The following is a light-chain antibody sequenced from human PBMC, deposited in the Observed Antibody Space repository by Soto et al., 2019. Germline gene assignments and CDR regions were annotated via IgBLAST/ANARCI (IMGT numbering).Light chain of an antibody. CDR2: GDN. Sequence: QAVVIQPPSASGTPGQRVTISCSGSGSSIGTNTVNWYRQLPGTAPKLLIYGDNQRPSGVPDRFSGSKSGTSASLAISGLQSEDEAEYYCAAWDGSLNNVLFGGGTKVTVL. CDR1: GSSIGTNT. CDR3: AAWDGSLNNVL. V-gene: IGLV1-44*01. J-gene: IGLJ2*01.